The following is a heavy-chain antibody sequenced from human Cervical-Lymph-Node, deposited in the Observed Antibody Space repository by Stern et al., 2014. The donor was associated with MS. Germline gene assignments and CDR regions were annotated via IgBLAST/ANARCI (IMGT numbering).Heavy chain of an antibody. CDR2: TYWDDDK. Sequence: ITLKESGPTLVKPTQTVTLTCTLSGFSVATAGVGVGWIRQPPGKALEWLAPTYWDDDKLYSPSLKNRLTIIKDTSKNQVVLTMTNVDPVDTATYYCAHSRVKYCRGGTCYSSLFDYWGQGTLVTVSS. J-gene: IGHJ4*02. CDR1: GFSVATAGVG. V-gene: IGHV2-5*02. D-gene: IGHD2-15*01. CDR3: AHSRVKYCRGGTCYSSLFDY.